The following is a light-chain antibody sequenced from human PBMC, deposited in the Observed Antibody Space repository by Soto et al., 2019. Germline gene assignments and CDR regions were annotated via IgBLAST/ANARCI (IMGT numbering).Light chain of an antibody. CDR3: HQYSNWWS. V-gene: IGKV3-15*01. CDR2: GAS. CDR1: QSINSN. J-gene: IGKJ1*01. Sequence: EIVMTQSPATLSVSPGERATLSCRASQSINSNLAWYQQKPGQAPRLLIYGASTRATGVPARFSGSVSGTEFTLTISSLKSEDFALYDCHQYSNWWSFGQGTKVYIK.